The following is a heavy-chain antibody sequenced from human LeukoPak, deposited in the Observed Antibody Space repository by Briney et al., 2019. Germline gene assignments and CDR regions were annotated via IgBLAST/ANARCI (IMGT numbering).Heavy chain of an antibody. CDR1: GGTFSSYA. V-gene: IGHV1-69*13. CDR2: IIPIFGTA. D-gene: IGHD3-22*01. CDR3: ARDGEYYYDSSGIFPFX. Sequence: SVKVSCKASGGTFSSYAISWVRQAPGQGLEWMGGIIPIFGTANYAQKFQGRVTITADDSTSTAYMELSSLRSEDTAVYYCARDGEYYYDSSGIFPFXWGQGTLVTVS. J-gene: IGHJ4*02.